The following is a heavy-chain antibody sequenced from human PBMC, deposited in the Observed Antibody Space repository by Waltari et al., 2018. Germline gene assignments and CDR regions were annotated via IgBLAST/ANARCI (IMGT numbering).Heavy chain of an antibody. Sequence: QVQLQQWGAGLLKPSETLSLTCAVYGGSSSGYYWSWIRQPTGKGLEWIGEINHSGSTNYNPSLKSRVTISVDTAKNQFSLKLSSVTAADTAVYYCARGPGVLAFDIWGQGTMVTVSS. CDR1: GGSSSGYY. CDR2: INHSGST. D-gene: IGHD2-8*01. J-gene: IGHJ3*02. V-gene: IGHV4-34*01. CDR3: ARGPGVLAFDI.